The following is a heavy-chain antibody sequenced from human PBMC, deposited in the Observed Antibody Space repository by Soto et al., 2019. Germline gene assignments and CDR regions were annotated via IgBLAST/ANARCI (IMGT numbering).Heavy chain of an antibody. D-gene: IGHD5-18*01. Sequence: GGSLRLSCAASGFTFSSYAMSWVRQAPGKGLEWVSAISGSGGSTYYADSVKGRFTISRDNSKNTLYLQMNSLRAEDTAVDYCAKVSSIDSYCFVADYFDYWGQGTLVTVSS. V-gene: IGHV3-23*01. CDR1: GFTFSSYA. CDR2: ISGSGGST. CDR3: AKVSSIDSYCFVADYFDY. J-gene: IGHJ4*02.